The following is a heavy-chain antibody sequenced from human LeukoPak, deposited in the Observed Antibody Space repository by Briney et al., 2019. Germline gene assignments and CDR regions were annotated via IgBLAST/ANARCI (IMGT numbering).Heavy chain of an antibody. CDR1: GYSFTDYY. Sequence: ASVTVSCKTSGYSFTDYYMHWVRQAPGQGLEWMRWINPNSGGTSSAQKFQGRVTMTRDTSITTVYMEVSWLTSDDTAIYYCARADRLHGGPYLIGPWGPGTLVTVSS. V-gene: IGHV1-2*02. J-gene: IGHJ5*02. CDR3: ARADRLHGGPYLIGP. CDR2: INPNSGGT. D-gene: IGHD2-21*01.